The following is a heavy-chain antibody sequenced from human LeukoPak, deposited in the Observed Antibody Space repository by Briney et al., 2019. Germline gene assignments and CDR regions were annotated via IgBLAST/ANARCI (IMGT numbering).Heavy chain of an antibody. D-gene: IGHD3-10*01. CDR2: IKQDGSEK. J-gene: IGHJ4*02. Sequence: GGSLRLSCAASGFTFSTYWMSWVRQAPGKGLEWVANIKQDGSEKYYVDSVKGRFTISRDNAKNSLYLQMNSLRAEDTAVYYCARDGSESYYDYWGQGTLVTVSS. CDR3: ARDGSESYYDY. CDR1: GFTFSTYW. V-gene: IGHV3-7*01.